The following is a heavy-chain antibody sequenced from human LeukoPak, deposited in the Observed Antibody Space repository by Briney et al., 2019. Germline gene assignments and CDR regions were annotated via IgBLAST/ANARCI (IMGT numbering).Heavy chain of an antibody. Sequence: GGSLRLSCAASGFTFSSYAMSWVRQAPGKGLEWVSAISGSGGSTYYADSVKGRFTISRDNSKNTLYLQMNSLRAEETTVYYCAKDFYSSGWYDYYYYGMDVWGQGTTVTVSS. V-gene: IGHV3-23*01. CDR2: ISGSGGST. CDR1: GFTFSSYA. D-gene: IGHD6-19*01. J-gene: IGHJ6*02. CDR3: AKDFYSSGWYDYYYYGMDV.